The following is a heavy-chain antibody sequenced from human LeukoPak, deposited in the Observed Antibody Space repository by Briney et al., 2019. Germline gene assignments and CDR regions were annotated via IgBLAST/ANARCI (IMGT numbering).Heavy chain of an antibody. J-gene: IGHJ5*02. CDR2: IYYSGST. Sequence: PSETLSLTCTVSGGSISSYYWSWIRQPPGKGLEWIGYIYYSGSTNYNPSLKSRVTISVDMSKNQFSLKLSSVTAADTAVYYCARGYDSSGYAPDPWGQGTLVTVSS. CDR3: ARGYDSSGYAPDP. CDR1: GGSISSYY. D-gene: IGHD3-22*01. V-gene: IGHV4-59*12.